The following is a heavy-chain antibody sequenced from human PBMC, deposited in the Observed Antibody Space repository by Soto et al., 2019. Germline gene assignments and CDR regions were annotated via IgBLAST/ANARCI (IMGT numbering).Heavy chain of an antibody. J-gene: IGHJ4*02. CDR1: GDTFTANY. Sequence: GASVQVSCKASGDTFTANYLHWVRQAPSHGLQWMVVIYSNSGGTNSPHKFKCRFTMTRDTTLSTAYTTLTRLTSNDTAVYYCGRDRAKRVGSAGFDYWRQGTLVTVYS. CDR2: IYSNSGGT. D-gene: IGHD1-26*01. CDR3: GRDRAKRVGSAGFDY. V-gene: IGHV1-2*02.